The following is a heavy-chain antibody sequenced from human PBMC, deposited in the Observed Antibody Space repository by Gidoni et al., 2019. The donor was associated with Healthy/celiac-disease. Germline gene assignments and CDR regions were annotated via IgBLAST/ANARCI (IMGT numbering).Heavy chain of an antibody. Sequence: VQLQESGPGLVKPSGNLSITCAVSGASISSSNWWSWVRHPPGKGLEWIGDISQSGSTNYNTSLKSRVTISVDKSKNPFSLKLAAGTAADTAVDYCAREHQLVGAFDYWGQGTLVTVSS. D-gene: IGHD6-13*01. CDR2: ISQSGST. CDR3: AREHQLVGAFDY. V-gene: IGHV4-4*02. CDR1: GASISSSNW. J-gene: IGHJ4*02.